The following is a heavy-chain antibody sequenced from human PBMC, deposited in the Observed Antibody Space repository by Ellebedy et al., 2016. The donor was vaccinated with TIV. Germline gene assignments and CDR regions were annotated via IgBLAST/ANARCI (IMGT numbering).Heavy chain of an antibody. CDR2: IKSKTDGGTT. V-gene: IGHV3-15*07. J-gene: IGHJ3*02. CDR3: TTGLYLYDSSGYPIDAFDI. Sequence: GESLKISGAASGFTFSNAWMNWVRQAPGKGLEWVGRIKSKTDGGTTDYAAPVKGRFTISRDDSKNTLYLQMNSLKTEDTAVYYCTTGLYLYDSSGYPIDAFDIWGQGTMVTVSS. D-gene: IGHD3-22*01. CDR1: GFTFSNAW.